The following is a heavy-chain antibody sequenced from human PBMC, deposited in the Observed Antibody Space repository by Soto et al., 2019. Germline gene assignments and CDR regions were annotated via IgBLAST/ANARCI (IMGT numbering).Heavy chain of an antibody. V-gene: IGHV4-34*01. CDR3: ARGGSNDWQVAFDI. CDR2: INHSGSN. CDR1: GGSFSTYY. J-gene: IGHJ3*02. D-gene: IGHD3-9*01. Sequence: SETLSLTCVVSGGSFSTYYYNWIRQSPGKGLEWIGEINHSGSNNYSPSLKSRVTMSLDTSKNQFSLKLTSVTATDTAVYYCARGGSNDWQVAFDIWGQGTRVTVSS.